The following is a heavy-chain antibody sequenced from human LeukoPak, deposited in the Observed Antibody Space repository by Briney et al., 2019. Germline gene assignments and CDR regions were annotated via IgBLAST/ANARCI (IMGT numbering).Heavy chain of an antibody. J-gene: IGHJ3*01. V-gene: IGHV1-18*01. CDR1: GYSFTKYG. CDR2: ISAYTRNT. CDR3: ARDSGYQSDAFDF. D-gene: IGHD2-2*01. Sequence: GASVKVSCKASGYSFTKYGISWVRQAPGQGLQWMGWISAYTRNTDHAQKFQGRVTMTTDTSATTAYMELRSLRSDDTAVYYCARDSGYQSDAFDFWGQGTMVIISS.